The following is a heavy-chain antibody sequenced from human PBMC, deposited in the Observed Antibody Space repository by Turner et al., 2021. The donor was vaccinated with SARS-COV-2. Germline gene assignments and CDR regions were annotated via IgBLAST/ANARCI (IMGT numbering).Heavy chain of an antibody. Sequence: EVQLVESGGGLIQPGGSLRLSCAASWFTVSSNYMSWVRQAPGKGLEWVSYISRGSSTIYYADSVKGRFTISRDNAKNSLYLQMNSLRAEDTAVYYCARAIQYYDFWSGYFGAYGMDVWGQGTTVTVSS. D-gene: IGHD3-3*01. CDR3: ARAIQYYDFWSGYFGAYGMDV. V-gene: IGHV3-48*01. CDR1: WFTVSSNY. J-gene: IGHJ6*02. CDR2: ISRGSSTI.